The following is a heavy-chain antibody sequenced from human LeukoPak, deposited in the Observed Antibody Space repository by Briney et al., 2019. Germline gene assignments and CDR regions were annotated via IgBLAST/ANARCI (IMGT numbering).Heavy chain of an antibody. V-gene: IGHV1-18*01. CDR2: ISVYNDYT. D-gene: IGHD5-18*01. CDR3: ARGYSYGYFDY. CDR1: GYIFTTYG. J-gene: IGHJ4*02. Sequence: ASVKVSCKASGYIFTTYGISWVRQAPGQGLEWMGWISVYNDYTTYAQTFQGRVTMTTDTSTSTAYMELRNLRSDDTAVYYCARGYSYGYFDYWGQGTLVTVSS.